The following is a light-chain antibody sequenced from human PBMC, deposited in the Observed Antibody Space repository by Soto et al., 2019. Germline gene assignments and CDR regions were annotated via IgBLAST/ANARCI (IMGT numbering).Light chain of an antibody. V-gene: IGKV1D-13*01. J-gene: IGKJ4*01. CDR2: EAS. CDR1: RGISSA. Sequence: AIQLTQSPSSLSASVGDRVTITCRASRGISSALAWYQQKPGKAPKLLIYEASILQSGVPSRFSGSGSGTEFTLTISSLQPEDFATYYCQQFNNYPLTFGGGTKVEIK. CDR3: QQFNNYPLT.